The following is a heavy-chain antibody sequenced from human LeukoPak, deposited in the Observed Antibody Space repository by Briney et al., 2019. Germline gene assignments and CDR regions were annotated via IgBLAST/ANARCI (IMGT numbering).Heavy chain of an antibody. Sequence: AGGSLRLSCAASGFTFSSYRMNWVRQAPGKGLEWVSYISSSSSTIYYADSVKGRFTISRDNAKNSLYLQMNSLRAEDTAVYYCASRRDCSSTSCYDSPLYYYYGMDVWGQGTTVTVSS. CDR2: ISSSSSTI. V-gene: IGHV3-48*01. J-gene: IGHJ6*02. CDR1: GFTFSSYR. CDR3: ASRRDCSSTSCYDSPLYYYYGMDV. D-gene: IGHD2-2*01.